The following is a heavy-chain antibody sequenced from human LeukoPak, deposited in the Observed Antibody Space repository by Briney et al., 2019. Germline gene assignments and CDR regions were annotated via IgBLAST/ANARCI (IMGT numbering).Heavy chain of an antibody. CDR1: GFTVSNSY. J-gene: IGHJ4*02. D-gene: IGHD3-22*01. CDR2: ISSSGVYT. CDR3: ARDDSTGYLYFDH. V-gene: IGHV3-53*01. Sequence: PGGSLRLSCAASGFTVSNSYMSWVRQAPGKGLEWVSIISSSGVYTQYEDSVKGRFTFSRDNSKNTLYLQMNSLRAEDTAVYYCARDDSTGYLYFDHWGQGTLVTVSS.